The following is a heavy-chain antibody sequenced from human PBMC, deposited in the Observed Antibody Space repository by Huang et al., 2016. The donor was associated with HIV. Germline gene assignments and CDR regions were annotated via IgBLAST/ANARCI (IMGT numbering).Heavy chain of an antibody. J-gene: IGHJ4*02. V-gene: IGHV3-30*18. CDR1: GFKLRGFG. CDR3: AKESRWFSDFDH. Sequence: QVHLVESGGGVVQPGGSLILSCAASGFKLRGFGMQWVRQAPGKGFEWVAVISYDGRSQFDTDSVKGRFTSSRDNSENTRSLQMKGLRPDDTAVYYCAKESRWFSDFDHWGQGVLVSVSS. CDR2: ISYDGRSQ. D-gene: IGHD2-15*01.